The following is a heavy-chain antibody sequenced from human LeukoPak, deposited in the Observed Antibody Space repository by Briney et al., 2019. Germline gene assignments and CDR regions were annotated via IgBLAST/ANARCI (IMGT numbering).Heavy chain of an antibody. J-gene: IGHJ4*02. Sequence: GGSLRLSCAASGFTFSSYAMSWVRQAPGKGLEWVSAISGSGGSTYYADSVKGRFTISRDNSKNTLYLQMNSLRAEDTAVYCAKAPSGTPYQFDYWGQGTLVTVSS. CDR1: GFTFSSYA. D-gene: IGHD3-10*01. CDR3: AKAPSGTPYQFDY. CDR2: ISGSGGST. V-gene: IGHV3-23*01.